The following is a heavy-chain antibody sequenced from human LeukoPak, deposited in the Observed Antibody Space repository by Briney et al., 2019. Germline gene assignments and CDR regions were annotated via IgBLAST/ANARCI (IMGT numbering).Heavy chain of an antibody. V-gene: IGHV3-7*01. CDR1: GFIFRNYW. CDR2: INEDGSEK. CDR3: LSGSGH. Sequence: GGSLRLSCAAAGFIFRNYWMGWVRQGPGKGLEWVANINEDGSEKYYVDSVKGRFIISRDNAKNSLYLQMNILRAEDTAVFYCLSGSGHCGQGSPVTVSS. D-gene: IGHD3-10*01. J-gene: IGHJ4*02.